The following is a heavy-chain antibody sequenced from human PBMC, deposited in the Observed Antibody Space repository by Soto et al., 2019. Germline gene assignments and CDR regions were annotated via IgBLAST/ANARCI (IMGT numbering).Heavy chain of an antibody. D-gene: IGHD3-16*01. J-gene: IGHJ4*02. Sequence: EVQLVESGGDLVQPGGSLRLSCTASGFTFSGFWMHWVRQARGKGLVWVSRINGDGSVTNYADSVKGRFTISRDNAKNTMNMQMNSLRVEDTAVHYSVRIKEAWSWGIFAYWGQG. CDR1: GFTFSGFW. CDR2: INGDGSVT. V-gene: IGHV3-74*01. CDR3: VRIKEAWSWGIFAY.